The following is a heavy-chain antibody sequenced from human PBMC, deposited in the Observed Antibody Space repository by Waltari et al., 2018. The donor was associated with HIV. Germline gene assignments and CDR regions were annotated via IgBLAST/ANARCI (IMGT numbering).Heavy chain of an antibody. CDR3: ARGYSSSRWIPLYH. V-gene: IGHV3-33*01. J-gene: IGHJ4*02. CDR2: FCADGVEI. Sequence: QVQLVESGGGVVQPGTFLTLSCAGACVTFSHFAIHWVHQSPGKGLEWLAVFCADGVEISYADSVKGRFTISKDSSQKTLYLHLTSLRAEDTALYYCARGYSSSRWIPLYHWGRGTLVTVSS. CDR1: CVTFSHFA. D-gene: IGHD6-6*01.